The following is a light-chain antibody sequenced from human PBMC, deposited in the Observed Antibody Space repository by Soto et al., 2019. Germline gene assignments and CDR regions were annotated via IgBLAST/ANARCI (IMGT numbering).Light chain of an antibody. CDR1: SSDVGGYKY. J-gene: IGLJ3*02. CDR2: DVS. Sequence: QSALTQPRSVSGSPGQSVIISCTGTSSDVGGYKYVSWYQQHPGKAPKLVIYDVSERPSGVPDRFCGSKSGNTAFLTISGPQVEDGADYHCCSCAGSSLWVFGGGTKVTVL. V-gene: IGLV2-11*01. CDR3: CSCAGSSLWV.